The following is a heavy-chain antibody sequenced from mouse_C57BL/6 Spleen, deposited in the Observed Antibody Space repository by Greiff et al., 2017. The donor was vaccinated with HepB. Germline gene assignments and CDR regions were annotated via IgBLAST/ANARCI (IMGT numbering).Heavy chain of an antibody. CDR3: ARWGYYDYDGFAY. V-gene: IGHV14-2*01. J-gene: IGHJ3*01. Sequence: VQLQQSGAELVKPGASVKLSCTASGFNIKDYYMHWVKQRTEQGLEWIGRIDPEDGENKYAPKFQGKATITADTSSNTAYLQLSSLTSEDTAVYYCARWGYYDYDGFAYWGQGTLVTVSA. CDR1: GFNIKDYY. CDR2: IDPEDGEN. D-gene: IGHD2-4*01.